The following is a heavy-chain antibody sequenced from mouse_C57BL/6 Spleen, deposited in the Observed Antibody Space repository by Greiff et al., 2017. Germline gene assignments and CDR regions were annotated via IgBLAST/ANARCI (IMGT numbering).Heavy chain of an antibody. CDR3: AREPPGYWYFDV. Sequence: QVQLQQSGPELVKPGASVKISCKASGYAFSSSWLNWVKQRPGKGLEWIGRIYPGDGDTNYNGKFKGKATLTADKSSSTAYMQLSSLTSEDSAVYFCAREPPGYWYFDVWGTGTTVTVSS. CDR1: GYAFSSSW. V-gene: IGHV1-82*01. J-gene: IGHJ1*03. CDR2: IYPGDGDT.